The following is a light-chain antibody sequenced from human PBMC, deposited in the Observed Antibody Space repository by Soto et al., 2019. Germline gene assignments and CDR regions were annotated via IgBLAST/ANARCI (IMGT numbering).Light chain of an antibody. Sequence: QAVVTQEPSLTVSPGGTVTLTCGSSTGAVTSGHFPFWFQQKPGQAPKTLISDTSNKHSWTPARFSGSLLGGEAALTLSGAQPEDEAEYYCLLFYGGAWVFGGGTQLTVL. CDR2: DTS. CDR1: TGAVTSGHF. V-gene: IGLV7-46*01. J-gene: IGLJ3*02. CDR3: LLFYGGAWV.